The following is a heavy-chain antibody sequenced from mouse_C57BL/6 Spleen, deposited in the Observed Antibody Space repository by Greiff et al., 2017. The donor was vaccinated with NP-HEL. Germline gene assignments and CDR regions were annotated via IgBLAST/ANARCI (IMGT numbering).Heavy chain of an antibody. J-gene: IGHJ2*01. CDR2: IYPGDGDT. Sequence: QVHVKQSGAELVKPGASVKISCKASGYAFSSYWMNWVKQRPGKGLEWIGQIYPGDGDTNYNGKFKGKATLTADKSSSTAYMQLSSLTSEDSAVYFCARLPYDYDDYWGQGTTLTVSS. D-gene: IGHD2-4*01. CDR1: GYAFSSYW. V-gene: IGHV1-80*01. CDR3: ARLPYDYDDY.